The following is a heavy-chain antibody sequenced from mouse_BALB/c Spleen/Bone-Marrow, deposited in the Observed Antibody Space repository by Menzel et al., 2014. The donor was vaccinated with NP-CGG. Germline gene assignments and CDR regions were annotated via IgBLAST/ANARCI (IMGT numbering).Heavy chain of an antibody. CDR3: ARYGGRSYDRFAY. CDR2: INPSTGYT. J-gene: IGHJ3*01. D-gene: IGHD2-12*01. Sequence: QVQLQQSGAELAKPGASVKMSCKASGYTFTIYWMHWVKQRPGQGLEWIGYINPSTGYTEYNQKFKDKATLTADKSSSTAYMQLSSLTSEDSAVYYCARYGGRSYDRFAYWGQGTLVTVSA. V-gene: IGHV1-7*01. CDR1: GYTFTIYW.